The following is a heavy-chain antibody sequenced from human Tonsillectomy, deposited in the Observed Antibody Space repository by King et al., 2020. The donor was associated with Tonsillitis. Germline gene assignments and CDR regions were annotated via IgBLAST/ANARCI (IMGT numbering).Heavy chain of an antibody. J-gene: IGHJ4*02. CDR3: AKALKEIGCFDD. Sequence: VQLVQSGGGLVQPGGSLRLSCAASGFTFSSYAMSWVRQAPGKGLEWVSAISGSGGSTYYADSVKGRFTIPRDNSKNTLFLQMNSLTAEDTAVYYCAKALKEIGCFDDWGQGTLVTVSS. V-gene: IGHV3-23*04. CDR1: GFTFSSYA. CDR2: ISGSGGST. D-gene: IGHD2-21*01.